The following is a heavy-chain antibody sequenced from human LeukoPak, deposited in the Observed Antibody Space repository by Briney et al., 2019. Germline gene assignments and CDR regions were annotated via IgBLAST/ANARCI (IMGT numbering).Heavy chain of an antibody. V-gene: IGHV4-59*12. J-gene: IGHJ3*02. CDR3: ARALIYGSGSHDAFDI. D-gene: IGHD3-10*01. CDR1: GGSISSYY. CDR2: IYYSGST. Sequence: SETLSLTCTVSGGSISSYYWSWIRQPPGKGLEWIGSIYYSGSTYYNPSLKSRVTISVDTSKNQFSLKLSSVTAADTAVYYCARALIYGSGSHDAFDIWGQGTMVTVSS.